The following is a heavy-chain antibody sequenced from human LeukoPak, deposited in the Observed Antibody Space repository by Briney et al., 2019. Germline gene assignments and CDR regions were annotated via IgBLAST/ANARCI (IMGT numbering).Heavy chain of an antibody. V-gene: IGHV3-7*01. Sequence: GGSLRLSCADSGFTFSRYWMTWVRQAPGKGLEWAANIKQDGSEKYFVDSVKGRFTISRDNAKNSLYLQMNSLRAEDTAVYYCTSGSHYDYWGQGTLVTVSS. CDR2: IKQDGSEK. D-gene: IGHD1-26*01. J-gene: IGHJ4*02. CDR3: TSGSHYDY. CDR1: GFTFSRYW.